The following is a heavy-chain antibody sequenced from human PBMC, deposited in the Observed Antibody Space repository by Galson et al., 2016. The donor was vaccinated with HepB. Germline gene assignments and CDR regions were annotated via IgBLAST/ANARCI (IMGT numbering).Heavy chain of an antibody. CDR3: AREDRSLWYPLFDL. CDR1: GDSISSGNYY. CDR2: IYSSGTS. V-gene: IGHV4-61*02. Sequence: TLSLTCTVSGDSISSGNYYWSWIRQPAGKGLEWIGRIYSSGTSNYNPSLKSRVTMSLDTSKNHISLRLTSVTAADTAIYYCAREDRSLWYPLFDLRGRGTLITVSP. J-gene: IGHJ4*02. D-gene: IGHD6-13*01.